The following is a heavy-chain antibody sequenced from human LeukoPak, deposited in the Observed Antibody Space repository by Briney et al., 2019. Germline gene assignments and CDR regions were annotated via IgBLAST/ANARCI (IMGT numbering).Heavy chain of an antibody. V-gene: IGHV5-51*01. Sequence: GESLKISCKASGYRFTTYWIGWVRQMPGKGLEWMGIIYPGDSDTRYSPSFQGQVTISADKSFSTAYLQWSSLKAPDTAMYYCAKSLHDRQVPRYFDHWGQGTLVTVSS. J-gene: IGHJ4*02. D-gene: IGHD4-11*01. CDR1: GYRFTTYW. CDR2: IYPGDSDT. CDR3: AKSLHDRQVPRYFDH.